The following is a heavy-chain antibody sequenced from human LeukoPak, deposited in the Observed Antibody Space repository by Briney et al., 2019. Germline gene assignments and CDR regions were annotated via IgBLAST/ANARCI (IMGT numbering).Heavy chain of an antibody. CDR1: GFTFSSYG. J-gene: IGHJ6*02. CDR2: MSHDGNSQ. D-gene: IGHD2-2*01. V-gene: IGHV3-30*18. CDR3: AKSIRFCSSSACFAGYYNYGLHV. Sequence: GGSLRLSCAASGFTFSSYGMHWVRQAPGKGLEWVAVMSHDGNSQYCADSVKGRFTISRDNSKNTLDLQMHRLRPEDTAVYYCAKSIRFCSSSACFAGYYNYGLHVWGQGTTVIVSS.